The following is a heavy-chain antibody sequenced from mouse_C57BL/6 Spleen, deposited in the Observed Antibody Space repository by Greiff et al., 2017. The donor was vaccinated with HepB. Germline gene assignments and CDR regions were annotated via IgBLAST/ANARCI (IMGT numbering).Heavy chain of an antibody. V-gene: IGHV1-64*01. CDR3: ARSGLGEGAMDY. Sequence: QVQLKQPGAELVKPGASVKLSCKASGYTFTSYWMHWVKQRPGQGLEWIGMIHPNSGSTNYNEKFKSKATLTVDKSSSTAYMQLSSLTSEDSAVYYCARSGLGEGAMDYWGQGTSVTVSS. J-gene: IGHJ4*01. D-gene: IGHD3-2*02. CDR1: GYTFTSYW. CDR2: IHPNSGST.